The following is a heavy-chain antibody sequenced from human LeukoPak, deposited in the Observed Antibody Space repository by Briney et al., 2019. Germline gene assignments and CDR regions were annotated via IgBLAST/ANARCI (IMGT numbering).Heavy chain of an antibody. CDR3: AKAGPTGDSGGPFFDY. J-gene: IGHJ4*02. CDR2: IKQDGSEK. CDR1: GFTFSSYW. D-gene: IGHD7-27*01. V-gene: IGHV3-7*03. Sequence: GGSLRLSCAASGFTFSSYWMSWVRQAPGKGLEWVANIKQDGSEKYYVDSVKGRFTISRDNAKNSLYLQMNSLRAEDMALYYCAKAGPTGDSGGPFFDYWGQGTLVTVSS.